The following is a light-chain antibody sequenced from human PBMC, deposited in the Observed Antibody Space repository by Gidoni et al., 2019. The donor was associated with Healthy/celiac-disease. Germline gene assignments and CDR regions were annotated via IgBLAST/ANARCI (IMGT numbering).Light chain of an antibody. Sequence: LATLSLSPGERATLTCRASQSVGSYLAWYQQKPGQAPRLLIYDASNRGTGIPARFSGSWSGTDFTLTISSLQPEDLAVYYCQQRGNWPITFGQGTRLEIK. J-gene: IGKJ5*01. CDR1: QSVGSY. CDR2: DAS. CDR3: QQRGNWPIT. V-gene: IGKV3-11*01.